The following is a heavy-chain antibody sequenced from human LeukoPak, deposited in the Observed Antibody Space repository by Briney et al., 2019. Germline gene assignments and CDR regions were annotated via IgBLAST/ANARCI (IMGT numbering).Heavy chain of an antibody. CDR1: GGSTSSYY. Sequence: SETLSLTCTVSGGSTSSYYWSWIRQPPGKGLEWIGYTHYSGSTNYNPSLKSLGTMSVDTSKNQFSLRVPSVNAADTAVYYCARCGSNNRGYHYMDDWGKGTTVTVSS. CDR2: THYSGST. V-gene: IGHV4-59*01. D-gene: IGHD2/OR15-2a*01. J-gene: IGHJ6*03. CDR3: ARCGSNNRGYHYMDD.